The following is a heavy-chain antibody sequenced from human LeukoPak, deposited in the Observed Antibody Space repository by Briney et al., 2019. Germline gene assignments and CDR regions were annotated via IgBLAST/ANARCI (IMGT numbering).Heavy chain of an antibody. D-gene: IGHD3-3*01. CDR1: GFTFSSYA. CDR2: ISYDGSNK. CDR3: ARGNYDFWSGYYRPYYYYGMDV. J-gene: IGHJ6*02. Sequence: GGSLRLSCAASGFTFSSYAMHWVRQAPGKGLEWVAVISYDGSNKYYADSVKGRFTISRDNSKNTLYLQMNSLRAEDTAVYYCARGNYDFWSGYYRPYYYYGMDVWGQGTTVTVSS. V-gene: IGHV3-30-3*01.